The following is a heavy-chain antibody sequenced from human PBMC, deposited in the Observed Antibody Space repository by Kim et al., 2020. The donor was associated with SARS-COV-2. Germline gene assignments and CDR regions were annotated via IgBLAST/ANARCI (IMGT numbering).Heavy chain of an antibody. D-gene: IGHD3-16*02. J-gene: IGHJ4*02. Sequence: GGSLRLSCAASGFTFSNYAMSWVRQAPGKGLEWVSAITGSGGSTYYADSVKGRFTISRDNSKNTLYLQMNSLRAEDTAVYYCAKDLSISVHDYVWGSYRCDYWGQGTLVTVSS. CDR2: ITGSGGST. CDR1: GFTFSNYA. CDR3: AKDLSISVHDYVWGSYRCDY. V-gene: IGHV3-23*01.